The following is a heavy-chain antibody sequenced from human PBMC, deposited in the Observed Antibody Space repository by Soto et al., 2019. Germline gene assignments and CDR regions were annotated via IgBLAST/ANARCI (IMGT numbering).Heavy chain of an antibody. Sequence: EVQLLESGGGLVPPGGSLRLSCAASGFIFSGYWMHWVRQAPGKGLVWVSRIKGDGSGISYADSVEGRFTISRDNVKKTLYLQMNSLRAEDTAVYYCARAICSGGRCFLLDLWGQGTLVTVSS. CDR2: IKGDGSGI. J-gene: IGHJ5*02. CDR1: GFIFSGYW. CDR3: ARAICSGGRCFLLDL. D-gene: IGHD2-15*01. V-gene: IGHV3-74*01.